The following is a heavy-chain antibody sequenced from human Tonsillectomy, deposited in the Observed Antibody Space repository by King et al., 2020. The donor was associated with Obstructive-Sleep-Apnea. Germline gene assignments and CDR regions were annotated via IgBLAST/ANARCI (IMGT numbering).Heavy chain of an antibody. D-gene: IGHD4-17*01. CDR3: AKAREKYTVTTFDY. Sequence: VQLVESGGGLVQPGGSLRLSCAASGFTFSNYAMSWVRQAPGKGLGGVSGISGSGASTYYADSVKGRFTISRDNAKNTLYLQVNSLRAEDTAVYYCAKAREKYTVTTFDYWGQGTLVTVSS. CDR2: ISGSGAST. J-gene: IGHJ4*02. V-gene: IGHV3-23*04. CDR1: GFTFSNYA.